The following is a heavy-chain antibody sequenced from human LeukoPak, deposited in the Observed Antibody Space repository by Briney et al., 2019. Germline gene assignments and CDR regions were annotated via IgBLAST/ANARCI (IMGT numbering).Heavy chain of an antibody. Sequence: PSETLSLTCTVSGGSISSYYWGWIRQPPGKGLEWIGSIYYSGSTYYNPSLKSRVTISVDTSKNQFSLKLSSVTAADTAVYYCARVCLSDSSSSPYYYYMDVSGKGTTVTVSS. CDR3: ARVCLSDSSSSPYYYYMDV. V-gene: IGHV4-39*07. CDR1: GGSISSYY. CDR2: IYYSGST. J-gene: IGHJ6*03. D-gene: IGHD6-6*01.